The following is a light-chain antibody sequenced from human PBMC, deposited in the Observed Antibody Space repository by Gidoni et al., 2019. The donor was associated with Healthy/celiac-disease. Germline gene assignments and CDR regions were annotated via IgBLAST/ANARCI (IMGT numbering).Light chain of an antibody. V-gene: IGKV1-27*01. J-gene: IGKJ1*01. CDR3: QKYNSAPRT. CDR2: ASS. Sequence: DIQMTQSPSSLSASVRARVTITCRASQGISNYLAWYHQKPGKVPKLLIYASSTLQSGVPPRFIRSRSGTEFTLAISILLPDYVSSYYFQKYNSAPRTFGQGTKVEIK. CDR1: QGISNY.